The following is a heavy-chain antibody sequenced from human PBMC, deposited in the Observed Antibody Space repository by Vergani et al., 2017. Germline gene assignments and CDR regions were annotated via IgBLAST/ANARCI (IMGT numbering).Heavy chain of an antibody. Sequence: QMPLVQSGPEVKKPGTSVKVSCKASGFTFTSSAVQWVRQARGQRLEWIGWIVVGSGNTNYAQKFQERFTITRDMPTSTAYMELSSLRSEDTAVYYCAARGGAAAGAESDYWGQGTLVTVSS. CDR3: AARGGAAAGAESDY. D-gene: IGHD6-13*01. CDR1: GFTFTSSA. CDR2: IVVGSGNT. J-gene: IGHJ4*02. V-gene: IGHV1-58*01.